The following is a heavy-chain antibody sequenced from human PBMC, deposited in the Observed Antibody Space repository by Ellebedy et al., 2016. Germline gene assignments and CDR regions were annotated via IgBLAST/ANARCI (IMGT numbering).Heavy chain of an antibody. CDR1: GYTFTIFS. CDR3: AKTSGWGYGEN. Sequence: ASVKVSXKASGYTFTIFSITWVRQVPGQGLEWMGFVNTFSGNTKFAQKFQGRVSMTTDSSTHTAYMDLRSLRSDDTAMYYCAKTSGWGYGENWGQGTLVTVSS. V-gene: IGHV1-18*04. D-gene: IGHD3-10*01. CDR2: VNTFSGNT. J-gene: IGHJ4*02.